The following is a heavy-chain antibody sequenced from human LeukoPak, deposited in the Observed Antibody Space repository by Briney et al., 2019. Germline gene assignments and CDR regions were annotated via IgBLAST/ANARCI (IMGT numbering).Heavy chain of an antibody. D-gene: IGHD2-2*01. J-gene: IGHJ4*02. CDR1: GYTFTSYH. Sequence: ASVQVSCKTSGYTFTSYHMHWVRQAPGQGLEWVAIIKSTGDTTVYVQKFQGRLTVTRDTSTSTVYMDLSSLSSEDTGVYYCVREDAHTYFFDFWGPGTLVTVSS. CDR3: VREDAHTYFFDF. CDR2: IKSTGDTT. V-gene: IGHV1-46*01.